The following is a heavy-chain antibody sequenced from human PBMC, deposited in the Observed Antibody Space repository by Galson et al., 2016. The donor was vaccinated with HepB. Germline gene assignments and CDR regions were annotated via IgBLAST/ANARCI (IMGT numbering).Heavy chain of an antibody. Sequence: ETLSLTCTVSGGSIRSYYWSCIRQPPGRGLEWIGYIYDSGSTNYNPSLKSRVTISIDTSKNQFSLKLTSVTAADTAVYYCARDLYFSGAYYRLAFGYWGQGTLVTVSS. V-gene: IGHV4-59*01. CDR2: IYDSGST. J-gene: IGHJ4*02. D-gene: IGHD3-10*01. CDR3: ARDLYFSGAYYRLAFGY. CDR1: GGSIRSYY.